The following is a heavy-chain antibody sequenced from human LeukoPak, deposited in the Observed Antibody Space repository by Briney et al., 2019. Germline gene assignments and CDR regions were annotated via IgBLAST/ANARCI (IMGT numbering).Heavy chain of an antibody. D-gene: IGHD5-18*01. V-gene: IGHV1-2*02. CDR1: GYTFTGYY. J-gene: IGHJ4*02. Sequence: ASVKASCKASGYTFTGYYMHWVRQAPGQGLEWMGWINPNSGGTNYAQKFQGRVTMTRDTSISTAYMELSRLRSDDTAVYYCATDSYGYRGRLTYWGQGTLVTVSS. CDR3: ATDSYGYRGRLTY. CDR2: INPNSGGT.